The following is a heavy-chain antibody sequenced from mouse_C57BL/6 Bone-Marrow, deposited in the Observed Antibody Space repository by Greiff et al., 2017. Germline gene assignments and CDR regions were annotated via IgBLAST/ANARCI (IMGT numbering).Heavy chain of an antibody. V-gene: IGHV5-17*01. Sequence: EVQGVESGGGLVKPGGSLKLSCAASGFTFSDYGMHWVRQAPEKGLEWVAYISSGSSTIYYADTVKGRFTISRDNAKNHLFLQMTSLRSEDTAMYYCARHDSAWFAYWGRGTRATVSA. CDR2: ISSGSSTI. CDR3: ARHDSAWFAY. D-gene: IGHD2-12*01. J-gene: IGHJ3*01. CDR1: GFTFSDYG.